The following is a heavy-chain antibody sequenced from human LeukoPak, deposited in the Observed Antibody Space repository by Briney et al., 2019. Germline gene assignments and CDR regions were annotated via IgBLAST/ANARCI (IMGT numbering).Heavy chain of an antibody. J-gene: IGHJ5*02. CDR3: ARDLFWLNGNGPQNWFDP. D-gene: IGHD3-3*01. Sequence: AGGSLRLSCAASGFTFSSYAMSWVRQAPGKGLEWVSAISGSGGSTYYADSVKGRFTISRDNSKNTLYLQMNSLRAEDTAVYYCARDLFWLNGNGPQNWFDPWGQGTLVTVSS. V-gene: IGHV3-23*01. CDR2: ISGSGGST. CDR1: GFTFSSYA.